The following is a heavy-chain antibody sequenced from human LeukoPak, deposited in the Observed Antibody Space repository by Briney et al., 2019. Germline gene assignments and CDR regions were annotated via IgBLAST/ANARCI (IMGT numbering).Heavy chain of an antibody. V-gene: IGHV1-2*02. D-gene: IGHD6-13*01. CDR3: AREGGPPAAGTVGNWFDP. CDR2: MNPKSGGT. CDR1: GYTFTGYY. J-gene: IGHJ5*02. Sequence: ASVKVPCKASGYTFTGYYIHWVRQAPGQGLEWMGWMNPKSGGTKYAQKFQGRVTMTRDTSITTAYMDLSRLTSDDTAVYYCAREGGPPAAGTVGNWFDPWGQGTLVTVSS.